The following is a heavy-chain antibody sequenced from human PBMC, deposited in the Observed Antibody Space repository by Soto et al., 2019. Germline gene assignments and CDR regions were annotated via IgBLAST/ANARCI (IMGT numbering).Heavy chain of an antibody. J-gene: IGHJ4*02. D-gene: IGHD6-13*01. CDR1: GFTFSSYS. CDR2: ISGSGGST. CDR3: AKADIAAAGHYFDY. Sequence: GGSLRLSCAASGFTFSSYSMNWVRQAPGKGLEWVSTISGSGGSTYFADSVKGRFTVSRDTSKNTLYLQMNSLRAEDTAIYYCAKADIAAAGHYFDYWGQGTLVTVPS. V-gene: IGHV3-23*01.